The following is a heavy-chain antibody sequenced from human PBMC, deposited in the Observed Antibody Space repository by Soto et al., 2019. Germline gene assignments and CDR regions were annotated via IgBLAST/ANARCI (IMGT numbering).Heavy chain of an antibody. CDR2: IRSRANNFAT. D-gene: IGHD2-2*02. CDR1: GFIVSCSG. CDR3: ARGQGAAIGDYYYHGMDV. Sequence: GGSRRLSCGASGFIVSCSGIHGGRQASGKGLGWVGRIRSRANNFATSSAASVKGRFTFSRDDSKNTAYLQMNTLKPEDTAVYYCARGQGAAIGDYYYHGMDVWGQGTTVTVSS. J-gene: IGHJ6*02. V-gene: IGHV3-73*01.